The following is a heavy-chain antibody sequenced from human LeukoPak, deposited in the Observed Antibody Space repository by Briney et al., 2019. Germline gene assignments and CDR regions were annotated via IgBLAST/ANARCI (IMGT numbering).Heavy chain of an antibody. CDR3: AKSAHYYDSSGYPNWFDP. CDR1: GFTFDDYA. Sequence: PGGSLRLSCAASGFTFDDYAMHWVRHAPGKGLEWVSGISWNSGSIGYADSVKGRFTISRDNAKNSLYLQMNSLRAEDTALYYCAKSAHYYDSSGYPNWFDPWGQGTLVTVSS. CDR2: ISWNSGSI. D-gene: IGHD3-22*01. V-gene: IGHV3-9*01. J-gene: IGHJ5*02.